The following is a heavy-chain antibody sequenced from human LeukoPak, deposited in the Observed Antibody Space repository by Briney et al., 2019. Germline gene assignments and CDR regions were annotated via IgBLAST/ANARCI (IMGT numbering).Heavy chain of an antibody. CDR2: IYYSGST. CDR3: ARRYYYDSSGSHRDAFDI. D-gene: IGHD3-22*01. J-gene: IGHJ3*02. V-gene: IGHV4-59*08. CDR1: GGSISSYY. Sequence: SETLSLTCTVSGGSISSYYWSWIRQPPGKGLEWIGYIYYSGSTNYNPSLKSRVTISVDTSKNQFSLKLSSVTAADTAVYYCARRYYYDSSGSHRDAFDIWGQGTMVTVSS.